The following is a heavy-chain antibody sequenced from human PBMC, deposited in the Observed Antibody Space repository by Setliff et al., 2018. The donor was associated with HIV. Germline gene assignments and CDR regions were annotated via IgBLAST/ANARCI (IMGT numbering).Heavy chain of an antibody. J-gene: IGHJ4*02. Sequence: SETLSLTCAVFGGSFSNYYWSWVRQPPGKGLEFIAEIDHEGATNYNPSLKSRATISVDTSKNHLSLKLTSMTAADTGVYFCTLTHVGAQTHVGIPMIDNFWVQGTLGTVS. V-gene: IGHV4-34*01. D-gene: IGHD3-16*02. CDR1: GGSFSNYY. CDR3: TLTHVGAQTHVGIPMIDNF. CDR2: IDHEGAT.